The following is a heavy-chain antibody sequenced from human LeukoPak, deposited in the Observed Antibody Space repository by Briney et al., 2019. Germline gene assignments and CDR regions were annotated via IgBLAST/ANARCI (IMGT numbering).Heavy chain of an antibody. V-gene: IGHV3-33*01. CDR3: ARDYHGLDY. Sequence: PGGSLRLSCAASGFTFRNFGMHWVRQAPGKGLEWVVVIWYDGNNKYYADSVKGRFTISRDNSKNTLYLQMKSLRAEDTAVYYCARDYHGLDYWGQGTLVTVSS. D-gene: IGHD2-2*01. CDR1: GFTFRNFG. CDR2: IWYDGNNK. J-gene: IGHJ4*02.